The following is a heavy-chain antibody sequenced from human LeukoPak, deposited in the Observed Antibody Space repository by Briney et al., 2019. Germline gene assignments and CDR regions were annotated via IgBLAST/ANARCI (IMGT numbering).Heavy chain of an antibody. V-gene: IGHV4-34*01. CDR2: INHRGGT. CDR1: GGSFSGYY. Sequence: PSETLSLTCAVYGGSFSGYYWSWIRQPPGKGLEWIGEINHRGGTNFNPSLKSRVTISVDTSKNQFSLKLSSVTAADTAVYYCARDGVMTTSYYYYGMDVWGQGNTVTVSS. J-gene: IGHJ6*02. D-gene: IGHD2/OR15-2a*01. CDR3: ARDGVMTTSYYYYGMDV.